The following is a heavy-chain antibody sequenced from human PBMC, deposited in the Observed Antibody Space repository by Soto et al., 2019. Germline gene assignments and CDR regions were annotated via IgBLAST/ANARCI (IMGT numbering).Heavy chain of an antibody. CDR3: ARLSGITGTRKPCGGGYYYYYGLDV. V-gene: IGHV3-13*01. J-gene: IGHJ6*02. D-gene: IGHD1-7*01. CDR2: IGTAGDT. Sequence: EVQLVESGGGLVQPGGSLRLSCAASGFTFSSYDMHWVRQATGKGLEWVSAIGTAGDTYYPGSVKGRFTISRENAKNSLYLQMNSLRAEDTAVYYCARLSGITGTRKPCGGGYYYYYGLDVWGRGTTVTVSS. CDR1: GFTFSSYD.